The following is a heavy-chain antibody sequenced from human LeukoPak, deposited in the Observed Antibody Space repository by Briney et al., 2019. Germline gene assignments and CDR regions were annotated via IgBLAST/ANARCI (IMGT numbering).Heavy chain of an antibody. D-gene: IGHD2-2*01. V-gene: IGHV1-24*01. CDR2: FDPEDGET. Sequence: ASVKVSCKVSGYTLTELSMHWVRQAPGKGLEWMGGFDPEDGETIYAQKFQGRVTMTEDTSTDTAYMELSSLRYEDTAVYYCATGCSSTSCYGYYYYYYGMDVWGQGTTVTVSS. J-gene: IGHJ6*02. CDR1: GYTLTELS. CDR3: ATGCSSTSCYGYYYYYYGMDV.